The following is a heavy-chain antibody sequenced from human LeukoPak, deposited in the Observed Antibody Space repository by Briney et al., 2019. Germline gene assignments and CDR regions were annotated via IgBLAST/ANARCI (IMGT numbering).Heavy chain of an antibody. J-gene: IGHJ6*02. V-gene: IGHV4-39*01. Sequence: SETLSLTRTVSGGSITSSIDYWGWVRQPPGKGLEWIATIYYSTSTQYSPSLKSRVTMSVDTSKNQFSLKLSSMTAADTAVYYCARHQCSGTRCYNFYFYGMDVWGQGTTVTVSS. D-gene: IGHD2-2*02. CDR3: ARHQCSGTRCYNFYFYGMDV. CDR2: IYYSTST. CDR1: GGSITSSIDY.